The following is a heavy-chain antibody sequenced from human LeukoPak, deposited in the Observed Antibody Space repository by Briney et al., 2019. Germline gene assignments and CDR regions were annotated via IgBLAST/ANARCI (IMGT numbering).Heavy chain of an antibody. CDR2: ISLSSDTI. D-gene: IGHD1-26*01. J-gene: IGHJ4*02. CDR3: ARQDVGLDY. CDR1: GPTFTTYS. V-gene: IGHV3-48*02. Sequence: GGSLRLSCEASGPTFTTYSMSWVRQAPGKGLEWVAYISLSSDTIYYADSVKGRFTISRDNAKNSLYLQMNSLRDEDTAVYYCARQDVGLDYWGQGTLVTVSS.